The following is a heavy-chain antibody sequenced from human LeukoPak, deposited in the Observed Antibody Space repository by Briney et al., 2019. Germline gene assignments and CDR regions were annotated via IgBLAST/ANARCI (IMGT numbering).Heavy chain of an antibody. CDR2: IYYSGST. Sequence: PSETLSLTCTVSGGSISSYCWSWIRQPPGKGLEWIGYIYYSGSTNYNPSLKSRVTISVDTSKNQFSLKLSSVTAADTAVYYCARAWDGDYPPAFDYWGQGTLVTVSS. D-gene: IGHD4-17*01. V-gene: IGHV4-59*01. CDR1: GGSISSYC. CDR3: ARAWDGDYPPAFDY. J-gene: IGHJ4*02.